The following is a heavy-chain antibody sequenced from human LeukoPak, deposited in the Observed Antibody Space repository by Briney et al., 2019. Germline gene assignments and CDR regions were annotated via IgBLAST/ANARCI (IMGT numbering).Heavy chain of an antibody. V-gene: IGHV3-7*01. Sequence: GGSLRLSCAASGFTFSNYWMSWVRLAPGKGLEWVANIKQDGSAKFYVESVKGRFTISRDNAKNSLFLQMNRLRVEDTAVYYCARDGDFWSAQGAFDIWGQGTMVTVSS. CDR1: GFTFSNYW. D-gene: IGHD3-3*01. J-gene: IGHJ3*02. CDR3: ARDGDFWSAQGAFDI. CDR2: IKQDGSAK.